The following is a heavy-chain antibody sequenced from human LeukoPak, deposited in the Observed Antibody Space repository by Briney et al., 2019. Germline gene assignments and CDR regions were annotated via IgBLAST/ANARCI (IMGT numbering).Heavy chain of an antibody. CDR1: GGSFSGYY. D-gene: IGHD3-10*01. CDR3: ARAEYYFDY. J-gene: IGHJ4*02. CDR2: ITRTGRI. V-gene: IGHV4-34*01. Sequence: SETLSLTCAVYGGSFSGYYWSWIRQPPEKGLDWIGEITRTGRINYNPALKGRVTMSLDTSKNQFSLKLSSVTAADTAVYYCARAEYYFDYWGQGTLVTVSS.